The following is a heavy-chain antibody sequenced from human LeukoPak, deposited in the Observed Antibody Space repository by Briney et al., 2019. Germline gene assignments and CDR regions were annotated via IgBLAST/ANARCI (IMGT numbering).Heavy chain of an antibody. D-gene: IGHD3-10*01. CDR3: ASGIWFGESEGNY. V-gene: IGHV1-8*03. J-gene: IGHJ4*02. Sequence: ASVKVSCKASGYTFTTYDINWVRQATGQGLEWMGCMNPNSGHTDYAQKFQGRVTITRNTSITEAYMELTSLRFEDTAVYYCASGIWFGESEGNYWGQGTLVTVSS. CDR2: MNPNSGHT. CDR1: GYTFTTYD.